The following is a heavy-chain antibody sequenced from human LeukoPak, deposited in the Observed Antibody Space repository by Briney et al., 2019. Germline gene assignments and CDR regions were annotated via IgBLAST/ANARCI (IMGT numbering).Heavy chain of an antibody. V-gene: IGHV1-8*03. CDR1: GYTFTSYD. CDR2: MNPNSGNT. Sequence: ASVKVSCKASGYTFTSYDINWVRQATGQGLEWMGWMNPNSGNTGYAQKFQGRVTITTDESTSTAYMELSSLRSEDTAVYYCARTVSTSTFLRSMDVWGKGTTVTVFS. J-gene: IGHJ6*03. CDR3: ARTVSTSTFLRSMDV. D-gene: IGHD2-2*01.